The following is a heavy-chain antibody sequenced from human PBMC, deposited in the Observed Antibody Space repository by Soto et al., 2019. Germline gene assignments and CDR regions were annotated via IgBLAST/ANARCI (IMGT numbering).Heavy chain of an antibody. CDR1: GITISNYP. Sequence: VQLLESGGGLVQPGGSLRLSCAASGITISNYPMSWVRQAPGKGLDWVSGIRGSGDRTYYADSAKGRFTISKDISRNSLSLQLDSLGVEDTAVYFCVKDDGGYPSTAPHWGQGTLVTVSS. CDR3: VKDDGGYPSTAPH. D-gene: IGHD3-22*01. CDR2: IRGSGDRT. J-gene: IGHJ4*02. V-gene: IGHV3-23*01.